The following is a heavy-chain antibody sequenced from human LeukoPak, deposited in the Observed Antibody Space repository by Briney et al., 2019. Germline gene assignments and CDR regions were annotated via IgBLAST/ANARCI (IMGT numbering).Heavy chain of an antibody. V-gene: IGHV4-61*09. CDR1: GDSISSDSFH. CDR3: ARGLNWEGEY. D-gene: IGHD3-16*01. Sequence: PSETLSLTCSVSGDSISSDSFHWNWIRQPAGKGLEWIGHFYTGGTTKYNPSLQSRVTISADSSKNQFYLKLTSMTASDTAVYYCARGLNWEGEYWGRGTLVTVSS. CDR2: FYTGGTT. J-gene: IGHJ4*02.